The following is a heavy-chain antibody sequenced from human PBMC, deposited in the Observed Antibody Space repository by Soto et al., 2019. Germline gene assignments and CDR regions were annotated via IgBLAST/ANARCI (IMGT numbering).Heavy chain of an antibody. Sequence: SETLFLTCTVSGGSISSSSYYWGWIRQPPGKGLEWIGSIYYSGSTYYNPSLKSRVTISVDTSKNQFSLKLSSVTAADTAVYYCASRGGDDYGDYVFDYWGQGTLVTVSS. J-gene: IGHJ4*02. CDR1: GGSISSSSYY. D-gene: IGHD4-17*01. V-gene: IGHV4-39*01. CDR2: IYYSGST. CDR3: ASRGGDDYGDYVFDY.